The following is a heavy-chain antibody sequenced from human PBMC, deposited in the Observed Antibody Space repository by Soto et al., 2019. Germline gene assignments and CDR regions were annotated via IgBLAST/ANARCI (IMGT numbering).Heavy chain of an antibody. CDR1: GGSISSSSYY. D-gene: IGHD5-18*01. CDR2: ICYSGRT. CDR3: ARRGYTARGLADV. V-gene: IGHV4-39*01. J-gene: IGHJ6*02. Sequence: LSLTCTVPGGSISSSSYYWGWFRQPPGQGLEWIGRICYSGRTYYNPSLKSRVTISVDTSKNQFSLKLSSVSAADTAVYYCARRGYTARGLADVWGQGTTVTVS.